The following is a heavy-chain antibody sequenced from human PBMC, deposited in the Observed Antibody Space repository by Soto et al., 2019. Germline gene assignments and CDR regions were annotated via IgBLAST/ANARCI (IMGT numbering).Heavy chain of an antibody. Sequence: SETLSLTCTVSGGSISSGDYYWSWIRQPPGKGLEWIGYIYYSGSTYYNPSLKSRVTISVDTSKNQFSLKLSSVTAADTAVYYGARDGGRKGVRPPRWGQGTTVTVSS. CDR2: IYYSGST. J-gene: IGHJ6*02. CDR3: ARDGGRKGVRPPR. CDR1: GGSISSGDYY. D-gene: IGHD2-15*01. V-gene: IGHV4-30-4*01.